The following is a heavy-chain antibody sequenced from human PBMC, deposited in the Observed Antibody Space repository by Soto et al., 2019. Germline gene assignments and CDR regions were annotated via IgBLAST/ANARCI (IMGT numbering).Heavy chain of an antibody. V-gene: IGHV4-59*01. CDR2: IYSSGST. J-gene: IGHJ4*02. Sequence: SETLSLTCTVSGGSISNYYWNWIRQSPGKGLEWIGYIYSSGSTHYNPSLQNRVTISIDTSKNQVSLKVNSVTAADTAVYYCARDHPHSYGVYYFDYWGQGTPVTVAS. CDR3: ARDHPHSYGVYYFDY. D-gene: IGHD5-18*01. CDR1: GGSISNYY.